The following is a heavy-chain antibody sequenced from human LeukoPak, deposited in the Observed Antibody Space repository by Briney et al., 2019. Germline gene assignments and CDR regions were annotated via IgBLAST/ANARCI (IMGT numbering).Heavy chain of an antibody. CDR1: GFTFSSYE. D-gene: IGHD3-3*01. CDR3: ARYYYYDFWRGYYGYFDY. J-gene: IGHJ4*02. Sequence: GGSLRLSCAASGFTFSSYEMSWVRQARGKGLEWVSDIRVSGCITYYADSVKRRFTISRHNSTNTLYLQINSLRAEDTAVYYCARYYYYDFWRGYYGYFDYWGQGTLVTVSS. V-gene: IGHV3-23*01. CDR2: IRVSGCIT.